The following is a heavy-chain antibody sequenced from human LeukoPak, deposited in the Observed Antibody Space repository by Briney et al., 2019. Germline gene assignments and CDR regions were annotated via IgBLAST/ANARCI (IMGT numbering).Heavy chain of an antibody. CDR3: ARDSSQPHYGSGALALFDP. CDR1: GGSISSSSYY. J-gene: IGHJ5*02. V-gene: IGHV4-39*07. Sequence: PSETLSLTCTVSGGSISSSSYYWGWIRQPPGKGLEWIGSIYYSGSTYYNPSLKSRVTISVDTSKNQFSLKLSSVTAADTAVYYCARDSSQPHYGSGALALFDPWGQGTLVTVSS. CDR2: IYYSGST. D-gene: IGHD3-10*01.